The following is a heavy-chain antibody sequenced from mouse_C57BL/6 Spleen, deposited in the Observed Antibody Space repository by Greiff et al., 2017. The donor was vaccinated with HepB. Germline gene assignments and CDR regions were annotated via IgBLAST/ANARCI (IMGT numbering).Heavy chain of an antibody. J-gene: IGHJ4*01. D-gene: IGHD2-3*01. CDR2: IDPSDSYT. CDR3: ARGFYEGYPAAMDY. V-gene: IGHV1-69*01. CDR1: GYPFTSYW. Sequence: QVQLQQPGAELVLPGASVKLSCKASGYPFTSYWMHWVKQRPGQGLEWIGEIDPSDSYTNYNQKFKGKSTLTVDKSSSTAYMQLSSLTSEDSAVYYCARGFYEGYPAAMDYWGQGTSVTVSS.